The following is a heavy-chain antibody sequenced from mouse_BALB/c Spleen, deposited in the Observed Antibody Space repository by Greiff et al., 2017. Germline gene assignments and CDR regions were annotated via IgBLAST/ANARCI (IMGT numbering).Heavy chain of an antibody. Sequence: EVQRVESGGGLVKPGGSLKLSCAASGFTFSSYAMSWVRQTPEKRLEWVASISSGGSTYYPDSVKGRFTISRDNARNILYLQMSSLRSEDTAMYYCARGGLWDYWGQGTTLTVSS. D-gene: IGHD1-1*02. CDR1: GFTFSSYA. V-gene: IGHV5-6-5*01. J-gene: IGHJ2*01. CDR2: ISSGGST. CDR3: ARGGLWDY.